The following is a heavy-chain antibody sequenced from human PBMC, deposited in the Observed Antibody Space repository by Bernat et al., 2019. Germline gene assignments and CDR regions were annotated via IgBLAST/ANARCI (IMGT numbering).Heavy chain of an antibody. V-gene: IGHV4-38-2*02. CDR1: GYSISSDYY. CDR3: AKDRGHWLMDC. D-gene: IGHD6-19*01. J-gene: IGHJ4*02. CDR2: VYHGSTT. Sequence: QVHLQESGPGLVKPSETLSLTCTVFGYSISSDYYWGWVRPSPGKGLEWIGSVYHGSTTYYNPSLKSRIIISADTSKNQFYLNLRSVTAADTAVYYCAKDRGHWLMDCWGQGTLVTVSS.